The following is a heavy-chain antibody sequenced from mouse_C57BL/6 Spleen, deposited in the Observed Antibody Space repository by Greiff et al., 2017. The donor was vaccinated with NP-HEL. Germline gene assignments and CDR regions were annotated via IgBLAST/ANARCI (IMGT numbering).Heavy chain of an antibody. Sequence: VQLQQSGAELARPGASVKLSCKASGYTFTSYGISWVKQRTGQGLEWIGEIYPRSGNTYYNEKFKGKATLTADKSSSTAYMELRSLTSEDSAVYFGAREDASGSYWYFDVWGTGTTVTVSS. V-gene: IGHV1-81*01. CDR1: GYTFTSYG. CDR2: IYPRSGNT. J-gene: IGHJ1*03. CDR3: AREDASGSYWYFDV. D-gene: IGHD6-5*01.